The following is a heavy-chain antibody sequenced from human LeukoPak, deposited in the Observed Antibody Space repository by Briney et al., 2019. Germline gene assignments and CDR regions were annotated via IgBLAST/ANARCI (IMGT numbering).Heavy chain of an antibody. Sequence: GGSLRLSCAASGFTVSSNYMSWVRQAPGKGLEWVSGISGSGGSTYYADSVRGRFTISRDNFKNTMYMQMNSLRAEDTAIYCCARTGVGGGYRFDYWGQGTLVTVSS. D-gene: IGHD1-26*01. J-gene: IGHJ4*02. V-gene: IGHV3-23*01. CDR2: ISGSGGST. CDR1: GFTVSSNY. CDR3: ARTGVGGGYRFDY.